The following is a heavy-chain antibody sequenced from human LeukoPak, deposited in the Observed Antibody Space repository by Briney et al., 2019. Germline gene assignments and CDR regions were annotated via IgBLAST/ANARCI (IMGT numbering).Heavy chain of an antibody. D-gene: IGHD3-10*01. V-gene: IGHV3-74*01. CDR1: GFTFSSYW. J-gene: IGHJ6*02. Sequence: PGGSLRLSCAASGFTFSSYWIHWVRQAPGKGLVWVSRINDGGSDTNYADSVTGRFTISRDNAKNSLYLQMNSLRAEDTALYYCAKDIFPYYYGSGSYLYYGMDVWGQGTTVTVSS. CDR2: INDGGSDT. CDR3: AKDIFPYYYGSGSYLYYGMDV.